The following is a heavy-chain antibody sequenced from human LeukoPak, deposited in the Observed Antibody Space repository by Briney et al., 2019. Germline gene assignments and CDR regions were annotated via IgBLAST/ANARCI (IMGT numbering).Heavy chain of an antibody. CDR2: IRYDGSNK. CDR3: AKDLRLYSSSWYLDFDY. D-gene: IGHD6-13*01. Sequence: GGSLRLSCAASGFTFSSYGMHWVRQAPGKGLEWVAFIRYDGSNKYYADSVKGRFTISRDNSKNTLYLQMNSLRAEDTAVYYCAKDLRLYSSSWYLDFDYWGQGTLVTVSS. CDR1: GFTFSSYG. V-gene: IGHV3-30*02. J-gene: IGHJ4*02.